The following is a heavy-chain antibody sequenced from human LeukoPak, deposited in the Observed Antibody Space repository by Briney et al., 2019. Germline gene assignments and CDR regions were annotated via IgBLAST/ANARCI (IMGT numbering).Heavy chain of an antibody. CDR3: AKDPYYYDGSGYYYEYFHH. Sequence: GGSLRLSCAASGFTFSSFAMSWVRQAPGKGLEWVPSVTDSGGRTFYADSVRGRFTISRDNSNNTLYLQVNSLRVEDTAVYYCAKDPYYYDGSGYYYEYFHHWGQGTLVVVSS. D-gene: IGHD3-22*01. J-gene: IGHJ1*01. CDR1: GFTFSSFA. CDR2: VTDSGGRT. V-gene: IGHV3-23*01.